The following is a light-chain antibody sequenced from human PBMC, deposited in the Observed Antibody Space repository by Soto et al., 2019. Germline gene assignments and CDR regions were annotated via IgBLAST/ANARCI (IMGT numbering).Light chain of an antibody. CDR3: AAWDDSASRYV. Sequence: QSVLTQPPSRSGTPGQRVTISCSGSSSNIGSSYVFWFQHLPGTAPKLLMYNNNQRPSGVPDRVSASKSGTSASLAISGLRSEDEADYYCAAWDDSASRYVFGTGPKDTV. CDR1: SSNIGSSY. CDR2: NNN. V-gene: IGLV1-47*02. J-gene: IGLJ1*01.